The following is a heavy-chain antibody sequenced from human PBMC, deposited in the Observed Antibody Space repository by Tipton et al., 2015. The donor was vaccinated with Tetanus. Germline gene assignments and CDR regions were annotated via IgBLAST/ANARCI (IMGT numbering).Heavy chain of an antibody. CDR3: ARDPYPLRLGELSSPFDY. D-gene: IGHD3-16*02. CDR1: GFIFSSYN. J-gene: IGHJ4*02. V-gene: IGHV3-48*02. CDR2: ISGSSSTI. Sequence: GSLRLSCAASGFIFSSYNMNWVRQAPGKGLEWVSYISGSSSTIYYADSVKGRFTISRDNAKTSLYLQMNSLRDEDTAVYYCARDPYPLRLGELSSPFDYWGQGTLVTVSS.